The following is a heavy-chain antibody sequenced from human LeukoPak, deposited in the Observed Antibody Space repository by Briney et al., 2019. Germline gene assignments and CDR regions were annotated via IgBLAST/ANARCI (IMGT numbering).Heavy chain of an antibody. D-gene: IGHD1-26*01. V-gene: IGHV1-18*01. CDR3: ARANRWELAEYFQH. CDR1: GYTFTSYG. J-gene: IGHJ1*01. CDR2: ISAYNGNT. Sequence: GASVKVSCKASGYTFTSYGISWVRQAPGQGLEWMGWISAYNGNTNYAQKLQGRVTVTTDTSTSTAYMELRSLRSDDTAVYYCARANRWELAEYFQHWGQGTLVTVSS.